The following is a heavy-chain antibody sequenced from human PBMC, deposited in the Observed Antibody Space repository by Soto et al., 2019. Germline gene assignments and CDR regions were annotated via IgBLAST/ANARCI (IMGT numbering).Heavy chain of an antibody. D-gene: IGHD1-1*01. CDR2: ISGSGGST. J-gene: IGHJ6*02. V-gene: IGHV3-23*01. CDR1: GFTFSSYA. Sequence: GGSLRLSCAASGFTFSSYAMSWVRQAPGRGLEWVSAISGSGGSTDYADSVKGRFTISRDNSKNTLYLQMNSLRAEDTAEYYCAKAAAPNSFYYYHGMDVWGQGTTVTVSS. CDR3: AKAAAPNSFYYYHGMDV.